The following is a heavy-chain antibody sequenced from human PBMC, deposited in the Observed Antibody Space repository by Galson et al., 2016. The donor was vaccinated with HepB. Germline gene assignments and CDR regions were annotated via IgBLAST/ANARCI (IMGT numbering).Heavy chain of an antibody. CDR3: ASRAGDYYDNSGYYYYYGMDV. J-gene: IGHJ6*02. V-gene: IGHV1-69*13. D-gene: IGHD3-22*01. CDR1: GGTFSNYA. CDR2: IIPIFGTA. Sequence: SVKVSCKASGGTFSNYAISWVRQAPGQGLEWMGGIIPIFGTANYAQNFQGRVTITADESTSTAYMELSSLRSEDTAVYYCASRAGDYYDNSGYYYYYGMDVWGQGTTVTVSS.